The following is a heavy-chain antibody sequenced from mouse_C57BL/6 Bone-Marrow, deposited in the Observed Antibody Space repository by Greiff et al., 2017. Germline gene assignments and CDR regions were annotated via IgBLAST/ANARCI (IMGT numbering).Heavy chain of an antibody. V-gene: IGHV5-6*01. J-gene: IGHJ2*01. D-gene: IGHD1-1*01. Sequence: VQLQQSGGDLVKPGGSLKLSCAASGFTFSSYGMSWVRQTPDKRLEWVATISSGGSYTYYPDSVKGRFTISSDNAKNTLYLQMSSLKSEDTAMYYCARPSLTTVRFHYWGQGTTLTVSS. CDR3: ARPSLTTVRFHY. CDR2: ISSGGSYT. CDR1: GFTFSSYG.